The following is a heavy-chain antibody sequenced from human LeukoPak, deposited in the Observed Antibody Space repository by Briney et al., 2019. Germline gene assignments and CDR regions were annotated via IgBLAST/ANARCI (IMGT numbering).Heavy chain of an antibody. CDR1: GGTFSSYA. V-gene: IGHV1-69*04. J-gene: IGHJ5*02. D-gene: IGHD1-26*01. Sequence: SVKVSCKASGGTFSSYAISWVRQAPGQGLEWMGRIIPILGTANYAQKFQGRVTITADKSTSTAYMELSSLRSEDTAVYYCATNLVVRASRWFDPWGQGTLVTVSS. CDR3: ATNLVVRASRWFDP. CDR2: IIPILGTA.